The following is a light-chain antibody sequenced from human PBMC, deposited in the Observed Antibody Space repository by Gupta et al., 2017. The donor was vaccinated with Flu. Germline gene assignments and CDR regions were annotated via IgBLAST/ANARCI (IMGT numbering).Light chain of an antibody. CDR3: HQTFSSPQT. V-gene: IGKV1-39*01. J-gene: IGKJ1*01. CDR1: ETISWY. CDR2: AVS. Sequence: DIQMTQSPSSLSASVGDTVTITCRASETISWYLNWYQQKPGKAPELLIHAVSSLQSGVPSRFSGSGYGAVFTLTIRGLRPEDFATYYCHQTFSSPQTFGQGTKVEVK.